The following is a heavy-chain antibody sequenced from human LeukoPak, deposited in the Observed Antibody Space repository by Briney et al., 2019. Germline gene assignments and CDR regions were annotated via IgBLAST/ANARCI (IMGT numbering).Heavy chain of an antibody. D-gene: IGHD3-16*01. V-gene: IGHV3-7*03. CDR3: ARDGFGTGSN. CDR2: IKQDGSEK. CDR1: GLTFSNYW. J-gene: IGHJ4*02. Sequence: GGSLRLSCAASGLTFSNYWMDWVRQAPGKGLEWVANIKQDGSEKNYVGSVKGRFIISRDNAKTSLYLQMNTLRADDTAVYYCARDGFGTGSNWGQGTLVTVSS.